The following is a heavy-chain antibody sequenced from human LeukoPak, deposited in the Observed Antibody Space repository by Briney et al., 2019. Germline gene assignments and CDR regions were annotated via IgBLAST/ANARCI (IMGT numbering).Heavy chain of an antibody. CDR2: ILYDGSNK. J-gene: IGHJ6*03. CDR3: ARLTGWDNYYSYMDV. Sequence: PGGSLRLSCAASGFTFSSYGMYWVRQAPSKGLEWVASILYDGSNKFYLDSVKGRFTISRDNSRNTLYLQMNSLRAEDMAVYYCARLTGWDNYYSYMDVWGKGTTVTVSS. D-gene: IGHD6-19*01. V-gene: IGHV3-30*02. CDR1: GFTFSSYG.